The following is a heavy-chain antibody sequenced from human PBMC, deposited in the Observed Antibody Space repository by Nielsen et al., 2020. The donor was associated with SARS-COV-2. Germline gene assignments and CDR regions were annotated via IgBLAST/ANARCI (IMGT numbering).Heavy chain of an antibody. CDR2: ISGSGGST. CDR3: AKDTYYDFWSGIFDY. D-gene: IGHD3-3*01. Sequence: GESLKISCAASGFTFSSYAMSWVRQAPGKGLEWVSAISGSGGSTYYADSVKGRFTISRDNSKNTLYLQMNSLRAEDTAVYYCAKDTYYDFWSGIFDYWGQGTLVTVSS. CDR1: GFTFSSYA. J-gene: IGHJ4*02. V-gene: IGHV3-23*01.